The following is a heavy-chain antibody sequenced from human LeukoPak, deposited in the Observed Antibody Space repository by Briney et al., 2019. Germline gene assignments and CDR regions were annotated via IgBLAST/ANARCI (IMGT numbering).Heavy chain of an antibody. V-gene: IGHV3-13*01. D-gene: IGHD4-17*01. J-gene: IGHJ4*02. CDR1: GFTFSSYD. CDR2: IGTAGDT. Sequence: GGSLRLSCAASGFTFSSYDMHWVRQPTGKGLEWVSAIGTAGDTYYSHSVKGRFTISRENAKNSLYLQMNSLRAEDTAVYYCARDRDGDFQYYFDYWGQGTLVTVSS. CDR3: ARDRDGDFQYYFDY.